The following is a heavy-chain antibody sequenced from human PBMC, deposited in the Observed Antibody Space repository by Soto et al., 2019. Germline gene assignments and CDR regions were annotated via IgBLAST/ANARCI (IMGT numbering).Heavy chain of an antibody. J-gene: IGHJ6*02. Sequence: PGGSLRLSCAASGFTFSSDAMHWVRQAPGMGLEWVAIISYDGSSKYYADSVKGRFTISRDNSKNTLYLQMNSLRAEDTAVYYCARDYYRFNSGYGFSMDVWGQGTTVTVSS. V-gene: IGHV3-30-3*01. CDR2: ISYDGSSK. CDR1: GFTFSSDA. D-gene: IGHD5-12*01. CDR3: ARDYYRFNSGYGFSMDV.